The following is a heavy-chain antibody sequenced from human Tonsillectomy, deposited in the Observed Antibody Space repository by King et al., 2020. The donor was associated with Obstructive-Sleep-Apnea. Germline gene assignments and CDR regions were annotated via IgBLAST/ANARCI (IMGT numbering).Heavy chain of an antibody. V-gene: IGHV4-34*01. CDR1: VGSFSGYY. CDR2: INHSGST. J-gene: IGHJ6*02. D-gene: IGHD4-17*01. CDR3: ARHGDHGNMDV. Sequence: VQLQQWGAGLLKPSETLSLTCAVYVGSFSGYYWSWIRQPPGKGLEWIGEINHSGSTNYHPSLKSRVTISVDTSKHQFSLKLSSVTAADTAVYYCARHGDHGNMDVWGQGTTVTVSS.